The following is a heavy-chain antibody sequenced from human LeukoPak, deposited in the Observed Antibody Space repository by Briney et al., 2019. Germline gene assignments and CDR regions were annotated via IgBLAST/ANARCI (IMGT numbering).Heavy chain of an antibody. Sequence: PSETLSLTCTVSGGSISSSIYYWGWIRQPPGKGLEWIGSIYYSGSTYYNPSLKSRVTISVDTSKNQFSLKLSSVTAADTAVYYCARAFYDFWSGTGWFDPWGQGTLVTVSS. D-gene: IGHD3-3*01. J-gene: IGHJ5*02. CDR1: GGSISSSIYY. CDR3: ARAFYDFWSGTGWFDP. V-gene: IGHV4-39*07. CDR2: IYYSGST.